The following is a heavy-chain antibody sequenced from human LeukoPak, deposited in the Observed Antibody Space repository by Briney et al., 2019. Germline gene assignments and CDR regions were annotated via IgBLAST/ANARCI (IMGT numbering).Heavy chain of an antibody. Sequence: PGGSLRLSCAASGFAFSTYAMNWVRQAPGKGLEWVSFITSDSNNIYYADSMKGRFTISRDNAENSLYLQMNSLSAEDTAVYYCARDRKGGSFGYWGQGTLVTVSS. J-gene: IGHJ4*02. CDR3: ARDRKGGSFGY. D-gene: IGHD2-15*01. CDR1: GFAFSTYA. CDR2: ITSDSNNI. V-gene: IGHV3-48*01.